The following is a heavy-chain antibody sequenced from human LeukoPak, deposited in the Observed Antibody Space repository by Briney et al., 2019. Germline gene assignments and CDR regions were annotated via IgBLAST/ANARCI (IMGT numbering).Heavy chain of an antibody. CDR2: ISSSSSYI. Sequence: GGSLRLSCAASGFTFSSYSMNWVRQAPGKGLEWVSSISSSSSYIYYADSVKGRFTISRDNAKNSLYLQMNSLRAEDTAVYYCARDRISSAYYDSSGYLPDYWGQGTLVTVSS. D-gene: IGHD3-22*01. V-gene: IGHV3-21*01. CDR3: ARDRISSAYYDSSGYLPDY. CDR1: GFTFSSYS. J-gene: IGHJ4*02.